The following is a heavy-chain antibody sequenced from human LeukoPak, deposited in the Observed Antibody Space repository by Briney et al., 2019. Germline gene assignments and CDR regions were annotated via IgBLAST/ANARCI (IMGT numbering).Heavy chain of an antibody. J-gene: IGHJ3*02. CDR3: ATEALGYYGGNSGAFDI. Sequence: GASVKVSCKASGYTFTGYYMHWVRQAPGKGLEWMGGFDPEDGETIYAQKFQGRVTMTEGTSTDTAYMELSSLRSEDTAVYYCATEALGYYGGNSGAFDIWGQGTMVTVSS. CDR2: FDPEDGET. D-gene: IGHD4-23*01. V-gene: IGHV1-24*01. CDR1: GYTFTGYY.